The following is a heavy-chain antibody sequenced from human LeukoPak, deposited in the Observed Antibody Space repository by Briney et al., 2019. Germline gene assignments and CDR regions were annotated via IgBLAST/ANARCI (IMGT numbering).Heavy chain of an antibody. V-gene: IGHV3-15*01. CDR1: GFTFSNAW. CDR2: IKSKTDGGTT. J-gene: IGHJ4*02. CDR3: TTDLARHYYDSSGYYSTGY. Sequence: GGSLRLSCAASGFTFSNAWMSWVRQAPGKGLEWVGRIKSKTDGGTTDYAAPVKGRSTISRDDSKNTLYLQMNSLKTEDTAVYYCTTDLARHYYDSSGYYSTGYWGQGTLVTVSS. D-gene: IGHD3-22*01.